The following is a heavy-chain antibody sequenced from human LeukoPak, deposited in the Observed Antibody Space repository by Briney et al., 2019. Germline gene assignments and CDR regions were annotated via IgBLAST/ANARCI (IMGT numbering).Heavy chain of an antibody. Sequence: SETLSLTCSVSGGSITRNNYYWGWIRQPPGEGLEWIGTIYSSGSTYYNPSLNSRVTISIDTPKNQFSLRLSSVTAADTAVYYCARGNDYYYYMDVWGKGTTVTVSS. CDR2: IYSSGST. CDR1: GGSITRNNYY. V-gene: IGHV4-39*07. D-gene: IGHD1-1*01. CDR3: ARGNDYYYYMDV. J-gene: IGHJ6*03.